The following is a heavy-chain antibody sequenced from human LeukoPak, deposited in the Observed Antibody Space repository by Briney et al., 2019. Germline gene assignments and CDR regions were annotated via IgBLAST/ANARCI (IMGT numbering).Heavy chain of an antibody. CDR1: GYTLTELS. Sequence: GASVKVSCKVSGYTLTELSMHWVRQAPGKGLEWMGGFDPEDGETIYAQKFQGRVTMTEDTSTDTAYMELSSLRSEDTAVYYCATVGYYYGSGSLDYWGQGTLVTVSS. D-gene: IGHD3-10*01. V-gene: IGHV1-24*01. CDR2: FDPEDGET. J-gene: IGHJ4*02. CDR3: ATVGYYYGSGSLDY.